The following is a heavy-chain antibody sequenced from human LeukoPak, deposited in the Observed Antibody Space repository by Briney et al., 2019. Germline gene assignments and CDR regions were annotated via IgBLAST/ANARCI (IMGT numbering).Heavy chain of an antibody. D-gene: IGHD6-25*01. V-gene: IGHV3-43*01. CDR3: AKDQGPGSEGAFDI. CDR1: GFTFDDYT. Sequence: GESLRLSCAASGFTFDDYTMHWVRQAPGKGLEWVSLISWDGGSTYYADSVKGRFTISRDNSKNSLYLQMNSLRTEDTALYYCAKDQGPGSEGAFDIWGQGTMVTVSS. CDR2: ISWDGGST. J-gene: IGHJ3*02.